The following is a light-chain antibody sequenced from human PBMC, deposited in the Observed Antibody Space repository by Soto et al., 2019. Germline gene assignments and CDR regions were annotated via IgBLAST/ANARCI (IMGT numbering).Light chain of an antibody. CDR3: QQYNNYLWT. V-gene: IGKV1-5*01. J-gene: IGKJ1*01. CDR2: DAS. Sequence: DIQMTQSPSTLSASVGDRVTITCRASQSISSWLTWYQQKPGKAPKLLIYDASSLESGVPSRFSGSGSGTEFTLTISSLQPDDFATYYCQQYNNYLWTFGQGTKVAIK. CDR1: QSISSW.